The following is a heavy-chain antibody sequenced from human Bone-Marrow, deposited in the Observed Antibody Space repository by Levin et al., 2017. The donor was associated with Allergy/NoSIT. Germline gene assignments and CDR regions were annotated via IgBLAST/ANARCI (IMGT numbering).Heavy chain of an antibody. CDR3: ARAGGIVGALYDDY. CDR1: GGSFSGYY. D-gene: IGHD1-26*01. CDR2: INHSGST. Sequence: PSETLSLTCAVYGGSFSGYYWSWIRQPPGKGLEWIGEINHSGSTNYNPSLKSRVTISVDTSKNQFSLKLSSVTAADTAVYYCARAGGIVGALYDDYWGQGTLVTVSS. J-gene: IGHJ4*02. V-gene: IGHV4-34*01.